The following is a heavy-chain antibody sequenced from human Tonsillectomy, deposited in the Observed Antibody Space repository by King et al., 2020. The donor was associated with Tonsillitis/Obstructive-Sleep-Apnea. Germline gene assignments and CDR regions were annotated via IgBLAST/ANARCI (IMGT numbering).Heavy chain of an antibody. CDR2: IYPGDSDT. J-gene: IGHJ5*02. CDR1: GYSFTSYW. Sequence: QLVQSGAEVKKPGESLKTSCKGSGYSFTSYWIGWVRQMPGKGLEWMGIIYPGDSDTRYSPSFQGQVTISADKSIITAYLQWSSLKASDTAMYYCARRRTKSVVVVAATPMGFDPWGQGTLVTVSS. D-gene: IGHD2-15*01. CDR3: ARRRTKSVVVVAATPMGFDP. V-gene: IGHV5-51*01.